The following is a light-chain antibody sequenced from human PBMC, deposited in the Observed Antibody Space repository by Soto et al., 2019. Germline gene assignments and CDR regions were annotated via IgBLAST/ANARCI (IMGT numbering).Light chain of an antibody. CDR1: SSDVGAYNS. J-gene: IGLJ1*01. CDR2: EVT. V-gene: IGLV2-14*03. Sequence: QSALTQPASVSGSPGQSITVSCTGTSSDVGAYNSVSCYQQHPGKAPKLILYEVTNRPSGVSERFSGSKSANTASLTISGLHAGDEADYYCSSFTSSSTYIFGTGTKLTVL. CDR3: SSFTSSSTYI.